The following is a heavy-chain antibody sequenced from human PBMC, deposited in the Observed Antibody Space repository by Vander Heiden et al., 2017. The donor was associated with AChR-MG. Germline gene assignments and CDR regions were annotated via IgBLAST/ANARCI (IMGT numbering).Heavy chain of an antibody. D-gene: IGHD3-22*01. J-gene: IGHJ5*02. CDR2: IIPIFGTA. CDR1: GGTFSSYA. CDR3: ARDLQGSGYYYITPKNWFDP. V-gene: IGHV1-69*01. Sequence: QVQLVQSGAEVKKPGSSVKVSCKASGGTFSSYAISGVRQAPGQGLEWMGGIIPIFGTANYAQKFQGRVTITADESTSTAYMELSSLRSEDTAVYYCARDLQGSGYYYITPKNWFDPWGQGTLVTVSS.